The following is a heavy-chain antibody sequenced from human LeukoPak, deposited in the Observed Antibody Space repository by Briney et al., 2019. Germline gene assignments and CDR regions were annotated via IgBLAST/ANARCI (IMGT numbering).Heavy chain of an antibody. J-gene: IGHJ4*02. D-gene: IGHD1-20*01. Sequence: SGPTLGNSSPTPTLTFSSSEISLSTHAPGMALIRQPLGKALEWLAFIYWDDDKRYRPSLKSRLTITKDNSKNKVVRTMTNMDPVDTATYYCAHRLTAFDYWGQGTLVTVSS. V-gene: IGHV2-5*02. CDR1: EISLSTHAPG. CDR2: IYWDDDK. CDR3: AHRLTAFDY.